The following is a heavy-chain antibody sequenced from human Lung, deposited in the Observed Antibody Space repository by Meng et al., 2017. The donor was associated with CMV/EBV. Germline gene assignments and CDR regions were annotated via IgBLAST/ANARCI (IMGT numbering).Heavy chain of an antibody. Sequence: GGSLRLXCAASGFTLNSYTVHWVRQAPGKGLEWMAVISYDGTYKYYGDSVKGRFTVSRDNSKRSLYLQMNSRRPEDTAVYYCATSRFHGDFKGAGNIWGKGTLVTVSS. CDR3: ATSRFHGDFKGAGNI. J-gene: IGHJ3*02. CDR2: ISYDGTYK. V-gene: IGHV3-30-3*01. CDR1: GFTLNSYT. D-gene: IGHD2-21*01.